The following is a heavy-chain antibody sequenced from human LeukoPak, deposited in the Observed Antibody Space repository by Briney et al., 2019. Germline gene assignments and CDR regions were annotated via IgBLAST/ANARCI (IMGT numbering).Heavy chain of an antibody. V-gene: IGHV1-18*01. D-gene: IGHD3-3*01. CDR3: AREFRTYFDFWSAYYIFDY. J-gene: IGHJ4*02. Sequence: GASVKVSCKASGYTFTSYGISWVRQAPGQGLEWMGWISAYDGNTNYTQKLQGRVTMTTDTSTSTAYMELRSLRSDDTAVYYCAREFRTYFDFWSAYYIFDYWGQRTLVTVSS. CDR2: ISAYDGNT. CDR1: GYTFTSYG.